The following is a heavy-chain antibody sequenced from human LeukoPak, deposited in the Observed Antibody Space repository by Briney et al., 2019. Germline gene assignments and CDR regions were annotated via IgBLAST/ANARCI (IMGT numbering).Heavy chain of an antibody. CDR2: ISSDGSTI. CDR1: GFTFSDYY. V-gene: IGHV3-11*04. D-gene: IGHD4-23*01. CDR3: VPQKGYGGNPLDY. Sequence: GGSLRLSCAASGFTFSDYYMSWIRQAPGKGLEWVSYISSDGSTIYYADSVKGRITISRDNARKSLYLQMNSLRAEDTAVYYCVPQKGYGGNPLDYWGQGTLVTVST. J-gene: IGHJ4*02.